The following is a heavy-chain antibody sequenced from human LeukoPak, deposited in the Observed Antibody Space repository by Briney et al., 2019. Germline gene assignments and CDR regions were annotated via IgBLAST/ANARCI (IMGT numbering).Heavy chain of an antibody. D-gene: IGHD2-2*01. CDR2: INPNSGGT. CDR1: GYTFTGYY. V-gene: IGHV1-2*02. J-gene: IGHJ4*02. Sequence: ASVKVSCKASGYTFTGYYIHWVRQAPGQGLEWMGWINPNSGGTNYAQKFQGRVTMTRDTSISTAYMELSRVTSDDTAVYYCARVGHPTDIVAVPAARSDLGTFDYWGQGTLVTVSS. CDR3: ARVGHPTDIVAVPAARSDLGTFDY.